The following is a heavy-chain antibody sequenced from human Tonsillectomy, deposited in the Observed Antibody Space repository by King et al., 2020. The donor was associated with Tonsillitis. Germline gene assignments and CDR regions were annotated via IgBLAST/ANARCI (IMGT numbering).Heavy chain of an antibody. CDR2: ISSSSSYI. Sequence: EKQLVQSGGGLVKPGGSLRLSCAASGFTFSTYSMNWVRQAPGKGLEWVSSISSSSSYIYYADSVKGRFTISRDNAKNSLYLQMNSLRAEDTAVYYCARYKSAYYTFDAFDFWGQGTMVTVSS. D-gene: IGHD3-3*01. CDR3: ARYKSAYYTFDAFDF. CDR1: GFTFSTYS. J-gene: IGHJ3*01. V-gene: IGHV3-21*01.